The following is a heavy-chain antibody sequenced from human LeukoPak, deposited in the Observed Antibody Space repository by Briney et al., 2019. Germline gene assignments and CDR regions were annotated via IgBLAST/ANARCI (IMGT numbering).Heavy chain of an antibody. CDR2: INSDGSTT. D-gene: IGHD3-16*01. CDR1: GFTFTNYW. J-gene: IGHJ4*02. V-gene: IGHV3-74*01. Sequence: GGSLRLSCAASGFTFTNYWMHWVRQVPGEGLMWLSRINSDGSTTSYAGSVKGRFTISRDNAKNTLYLQLNTPRVEDTAVYYCARETWGGLDYWGQGTLVSVSS. CDR3: ARETWGGLDY.